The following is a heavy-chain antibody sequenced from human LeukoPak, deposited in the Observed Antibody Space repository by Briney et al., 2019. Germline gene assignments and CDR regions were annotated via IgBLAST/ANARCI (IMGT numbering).Heavy chain of an antibody. J-gene: IGHJ4*02. V-gene: IGHV3-9*01. D-gene: IGHD3-16*01. CDR2: ISWNSGSI. Sequence: GGSLRLSCAASGFTFDDYAMPWVRQAPGKGLEWVSGISWNSGSIGYADSVKGRFTISRDNAKNSLYLQMNSLRAEDTALYYCAKELTGGFDYWGQGTLVTVSS. CDR1: GFTFDDYA. CDR3: AKELTGGFDY.